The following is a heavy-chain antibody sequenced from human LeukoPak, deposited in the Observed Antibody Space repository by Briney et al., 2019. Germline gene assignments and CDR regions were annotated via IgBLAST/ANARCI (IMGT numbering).Heavy chain of an antibody. Sequence: GGSLRLSCAASGFTFSSYGMHWVRRAPGPGLEWVAVISYDGSNKYYADSVKGRFTISRDNSKYTLYLQMNSLRAEDTAVYYCAKDLGLTGDWGQGTMVTVSS. CDR3: AKDLGLTGD. CDR2: ISYDGSNK. D-gene: IGHD3-10*01. J-gene: IGHJ3*01. CDR1: GFTFSSYG. V-gene: IGHV3-30*18.